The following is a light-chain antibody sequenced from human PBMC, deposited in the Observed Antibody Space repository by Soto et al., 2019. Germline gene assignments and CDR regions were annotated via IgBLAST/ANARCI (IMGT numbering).Light chain of an antibody. CDR3: QQYNSYQYT. CDR1: QRISSW. CDR2: KAS. V-gene: IGKV1-5*03. J-gene: IGKJ2*01. Sequence: DIQMTQSPSTLSASVGDRVTITCRASQRISSWLAWYQQKPGKAPKILIYKASSLERGIPSRFSGSRSETEFTLTISSLQPEDFATYYCQQYNSYQYTFGQGTKLEIK.